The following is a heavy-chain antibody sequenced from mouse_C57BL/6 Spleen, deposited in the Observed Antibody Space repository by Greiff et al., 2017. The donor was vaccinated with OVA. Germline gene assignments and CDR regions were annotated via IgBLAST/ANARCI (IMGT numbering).Heavy chain of an antibody. Sequence: VQLQQSGAELVRPGASVKLSCTASGFNIKDDYMHWVKQRPEQGLEWIGWIDPEDGDTEYASKFQGQATIPADPSSNTAYLQLSSLTFEDTAVYYCTRYYCGSPVWGTGTTVTVSS. CDR2: IDPEDGDT. V-gene: IGHV14-4*01. CDR3: TRYYCGSPV. J-gene: IGHJ1*03. CDR1: GFNIKDDY. D-gene: IGHD1-1*01.